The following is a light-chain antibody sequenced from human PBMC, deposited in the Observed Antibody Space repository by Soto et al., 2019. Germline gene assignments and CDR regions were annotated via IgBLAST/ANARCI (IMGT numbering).Light chain of an antibody. V-gene: IGLV2-14*01. J-gene: IGLJ1*01. CDR3: SAFTTTSTYV. CDR1: SSDVGAYNR. Sequence: QSVLTQPASVSGSPGQSITISCTGTSSDVGAYNRVSWYQQYPGQAPKVIIYXXXXRTSGVXYSFSGPKSGNTASLTIYGLQAEDEADYYCSAFTTTSTYVFGTGTKGPVL. CDR2: XXX.